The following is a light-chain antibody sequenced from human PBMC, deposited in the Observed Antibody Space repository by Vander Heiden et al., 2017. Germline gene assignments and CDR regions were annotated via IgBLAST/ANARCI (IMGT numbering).Light chain of an antibody. CDR1: SSDVGGYNY. J-gene: IGLJ1*01. CDR3: SSDTSSSTFV. Sequence: QSALTQPASVSGSPGQSITISCTGTSSDVGGYNYVCWYQQHPGKAHILMIFEVSRRPSGVATRCSASKAGTTASITTSGHQAEDDADYYCSSDTSSSTFVFGTGTKVTVL. V-gene: IGLV2-14*01. CDR2: EVS.